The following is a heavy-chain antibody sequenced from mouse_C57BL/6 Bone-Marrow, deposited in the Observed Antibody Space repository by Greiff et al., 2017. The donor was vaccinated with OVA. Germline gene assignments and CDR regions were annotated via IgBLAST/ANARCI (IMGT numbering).Heavy chain of an antibody. J-gene: IGHJ2*01. Sequence: QVTLKVSGPGILQPSQTLSLTCSFSGFSLSTFGMGVGWIRQPSGKGLEWLAHIWWDADKYYNPALKSRLTISKDTSKNQVFLEIANVDTADTATYYCARYPVTTVAPYYFDYWGQGTTLTVSS. CDR1: GFSLSTFGMG. CDR2: IWWDADK. D-gene: IGHD1-1*01. V-gene: IGHV8-8*01. CDR3: ARYPVTTVAPYYFDY.